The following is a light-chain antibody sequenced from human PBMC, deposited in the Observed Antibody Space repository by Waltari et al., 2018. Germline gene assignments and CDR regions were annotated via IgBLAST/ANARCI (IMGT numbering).Light chain of an antibody. V-gene: IGKV3-20*01. Sequence: EIVLTQSPGTLSLSPGERATLICRASQTVPYHYLAWYQQKPGQSPRLLIYAASSRPTGIPYRFSGSGAGTDFTRTISRLEPEDFAVYYCQQYGSSPPYTFGQGTRLDIK. CDR2: AAS. CDR3: QQYGSSPPYT. CDR1: QTVPYHY. J-gene: IGKJ2*01.